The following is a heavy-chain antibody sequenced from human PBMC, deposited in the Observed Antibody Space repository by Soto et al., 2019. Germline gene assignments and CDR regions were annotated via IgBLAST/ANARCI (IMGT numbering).Heavy chain of an antibody. CDR1: GGSISSYY. D-gene: IGHD1-7*01. J-gene: IGHJ6*03. Sequence: PSETLSLTCTVSGGSISSYYWSWIRQPPGKGLEWIGYIYYSGSTNYNPSLKSRVTISVDTSKNQFSLKLSSVTAADTAVYYCARHLVSGTIYYYYYYMDVWGKGTTVTVSS. CDR2: IYYSGST. V-gene: IGHV4-59*08. CDR3: ARHLVSGTIYYYYYYMDV.